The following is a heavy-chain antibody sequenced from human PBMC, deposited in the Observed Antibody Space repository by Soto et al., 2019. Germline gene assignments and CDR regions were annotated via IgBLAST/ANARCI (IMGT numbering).Heavy chain of an antibody. J-gene: IGHJ1*01. CDR3: AREENCSDGICYSEYFQR. D-gene: IGHD2-15*01. V-gene: IGHV1-46*01. Sequence: ASVKVSCKAFGYIFTAYSMHWVRQASGQGLDCMGVVNPSGGTTNYAQKFQGRITMNRDTFTNTVYMDLSSLTSKDTAVYYCAREENCSDGICYSEYFQRWGQETLVTVSS. CDR1: GYIFTAYS. CDR2: VNPSGGTT.